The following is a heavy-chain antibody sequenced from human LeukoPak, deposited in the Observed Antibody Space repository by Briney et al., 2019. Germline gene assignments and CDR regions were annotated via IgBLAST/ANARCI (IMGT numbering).Heavy chain of an antibody. CDR2: VYSGGST. CDR1: GVPISSSNYY. J-gene: IGHJ4*02. Sequence: PSETLPLTCAVSGVPISSSNYYWGWIRQSPGKGLEWIGSVYSGGSTYYSPSLKSRVTMSVDTSKKQFFLRLSSVTAADTAVYYCARDLTVREDPYRRYFDQSGQGSLVIVFS. CDR3: ARDLTVREDPYRRYFDQ. D-gene: IGHD3-10*01. V-gene: IGHV4-39*07.